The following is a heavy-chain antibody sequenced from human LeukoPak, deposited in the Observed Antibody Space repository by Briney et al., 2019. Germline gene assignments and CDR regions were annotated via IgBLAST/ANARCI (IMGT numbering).Heavy chain of an antibody. CDR2: FSYSGST. D-gene: IGHD3-22*01. J-gene: IGHJ5*02. V-gene: IGHV4-59*08. CDR1: GGSISSYF. Sequence: SETLSLTCTVSGGSISSYFWSWIRQPPGKGLEWIGYFSYSGSTDYNPSLKSRVTISVDTSKNQLSLKLSSVTAADTAVYYCVRLHDSSGYYLNWLDPWGQGTLVTVSS. CDR3: VRLHDSSGYYLNWLDP.